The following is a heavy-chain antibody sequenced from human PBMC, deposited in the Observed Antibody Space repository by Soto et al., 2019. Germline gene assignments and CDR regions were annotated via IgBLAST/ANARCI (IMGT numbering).Heavy chain of an antibody. CDR1: GFSFGSYA. V-gene: IGHV3-23*01. Sequence: GRSLRLSCGASGFSFGSYALSWVRQAPGKGLEWVSTISGSDGKTFYADSVKGRFSISRDTSQSTLYLQMNSLRADDTAMYYCARWSYLDYWGQGT. CDR3: ARWSYLDY. CDR2: ISGSDGKT. D-gene: IGHD3-3*01. J-gene: IGHJ4*02.